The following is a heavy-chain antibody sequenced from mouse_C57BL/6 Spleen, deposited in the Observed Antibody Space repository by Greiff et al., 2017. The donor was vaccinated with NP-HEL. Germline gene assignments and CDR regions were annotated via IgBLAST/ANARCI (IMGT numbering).Heavy chain of an antibody. CDR1: GYTFTSYG. V-gene: IGHV1-81*01. J-gene: IGHJ3*01. D-gene: IGHD2-4*01. CDR3: AGVYYDYVLFAY. Sequence: QVQLKQSGAELARPGASVKLSCKASGYTFTSYGISWVKQRTGQGLEWIGEIYPRSGNTYYNEKFKGKATLTADKSSSTAYMELRSLTSEDSAVYFCAGVYYDYVLFAYWGQGTLVTVSA. CDR2: IYPRSGNT.